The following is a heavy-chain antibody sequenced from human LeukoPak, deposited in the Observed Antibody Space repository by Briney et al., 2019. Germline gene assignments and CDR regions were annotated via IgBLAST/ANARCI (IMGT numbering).Heavy chain of an antibody. D-gene: IGHD3-22*01. Sequence: ASVKVSCKVSGYTFTDYYMHWVQQAPGQGLEWMGWINLNSGGTKYIQKFQGRVTMARDTSTSTAYMELSSLRSDDTAVYYCASDNDTRHEHWGQGTLVTVSS. CDR3: ASDNDTRHEH. CDR2: INLNSGGT. J-gene: IGHJ1*01. CDR1: GYTFTDYY. V-gene: IGHV1-2*02.